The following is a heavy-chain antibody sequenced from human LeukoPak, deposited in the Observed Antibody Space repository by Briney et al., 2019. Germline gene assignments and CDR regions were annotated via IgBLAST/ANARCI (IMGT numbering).Heavy chain of an antibody. CDR1: GGTFSSYA. CDR2: IIPILGTA. V-gene: IGHV1-69*10. D-gene: IGHD1-26*01. Sequence: ASVKVSCKASGGTFSSYAISWVRQAPGQGLEWMGGIIPILGTANYAQKFQGRVTITADKSTSTAYMELSSLRSEDTAVYYCARSIVGAGYAFDIWGQGTMVTVSS. J-gene: IGHJ3*02. CDR3: ARSIVGAGYAFDI.